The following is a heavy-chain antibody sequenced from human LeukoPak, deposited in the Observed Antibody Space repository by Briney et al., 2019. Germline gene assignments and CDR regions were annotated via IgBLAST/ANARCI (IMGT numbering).Heavy chain of an antibody. CDR3: ARPAVAGTNLAAFDI. D-gene: IGHD6-19*01. J-gene: IGHJ3*02. Sequence: PSETLSLTCTVSGGSISSSSYYWGWIRQPPGKGLEWIGSIYYRGSTYYNPSLKSRVTISVDTSKNQFSLKLSSVTAADTAVYYCARPAVAGTNLAAFDIWGQGTMVTVSS. V-gene: IGHV4-39*01. CDR2: IYYRGST. CDR1: GGSISSSSYY.